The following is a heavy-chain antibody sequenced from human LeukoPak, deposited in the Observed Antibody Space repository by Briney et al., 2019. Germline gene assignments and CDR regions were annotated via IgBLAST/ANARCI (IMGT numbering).Heavy chain of an antibody. J-gene: IGHJ4*02. CDR1: GGSISSYY. CDR3: ARGNWAGIDY. V-gene: IGHV4-4*07. D-gene: IGHD7-27*01. CDR2: IHTSGST. Sequence: SETLSLTCTVSGGSISSYYWSWVRQPAGKGLEWIGRIHTSGSTNYNPSLKSRVTISVDTSKNQFSLKLSSVTAADTAVYYCARGNWAGIDYWGQGTLVTVSS.